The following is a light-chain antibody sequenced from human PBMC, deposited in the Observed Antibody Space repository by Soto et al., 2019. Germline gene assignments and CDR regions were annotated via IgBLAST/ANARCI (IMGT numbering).Light chain of an antibody. CDR2: GAS. CDR3: QQSSNWPRT. J-gene: IGKJ1*01. Sequence: EIVMTQSPATLSVSPGERVTLSCRASQFISNSLAWYQQRPGQPPRLLIYGASTRAAGISARFSGSGSGTEFTLTISSLQSEDFAVYYCQQSSNWPRTFGQGDQGGYQ. V-gene: IGKV3-15*01. CDR1: QFISNS.